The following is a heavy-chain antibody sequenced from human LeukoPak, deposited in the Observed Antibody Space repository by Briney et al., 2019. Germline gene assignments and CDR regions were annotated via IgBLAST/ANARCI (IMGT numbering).Heavy chain of an antibody. V-gene: IGHV3-23*01. CDR2: ISGSGGST. D-gene: IGHD3-22*01. CDR1: GFTFSSYA. CDR3: AKHPSYYYDSSGYSYYFDY. J-gene: IGHJ4*02. Sequence: GGSLRLSCAASGFTFSSYAMSWVRQAPGKGLEWVSAISGSGGSTYYADSVKGRFTISRDNSKNTLYLQMNSLRAEDTAVYYCAKHPSYYYDSSGYSYYFDYWGQGTLVTVSS.